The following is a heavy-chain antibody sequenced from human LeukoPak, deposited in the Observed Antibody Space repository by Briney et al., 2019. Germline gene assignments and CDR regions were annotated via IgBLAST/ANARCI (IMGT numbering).Heavy chain of an antibody. D-gene: IGHD1-26*01. CDR1: GFTFRDYG. CDR2: LTGSGGTT. V-gene: IGHV3-23*01. Sequence: PGGSLRLSCAASGFTFRDYGMSWVRQAPGKGLEWVSALTGSGGTTYYADSVKGRFTISRDNSKNTLYLQMNSLRAEDTAVYYCARSGARELPRGYFDYWGQGTLVTVSS. CDR3: ARSGARELPRGYFDY. J-gene: IGHJ4*02.